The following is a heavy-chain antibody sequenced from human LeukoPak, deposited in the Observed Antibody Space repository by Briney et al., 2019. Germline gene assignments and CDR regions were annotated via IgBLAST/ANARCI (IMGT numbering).Heavy chain of an antibody. CDR1: GGSISSYY. V-gene: IGHV4-59*08. Sequence: PSETLSLTCTVSGGSISSYYWSWIRQPPGKGLEWIGYIYYSGSTNYNPSLKSRVTISVDTSKNQFSLKLSSVTAADTAVYYCARLERTSYYGSGSDAFDIWGQGTMVTVSS. CDR2: IYYSGST. D-gene: IGHD3-10*01. CDR3: ARLERTSYYGSGSDAFDI. J-gene: IGHJ3*02.